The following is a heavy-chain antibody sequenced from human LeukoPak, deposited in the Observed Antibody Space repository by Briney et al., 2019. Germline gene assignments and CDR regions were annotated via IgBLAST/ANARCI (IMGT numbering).Heavy chain of an antibody. J-gene: IGHJ2*01. V-gene: IGHV3-23*01. Sequence: GGSLRLSCAASGFTFNNYAMTWVRQAPGKGLEWVSLIFGSGAGKYYADSVKGRFTISRDNSDNTLYLQMDSVRAEDTAVYYCAGAMAATTVTFYWYFDLWGRGSPVTVSS. CDR1: GFTFNNYA. D-gene: IGHD4-17*01. CDR3: AGAMAATTVTFYWYFDL. CDR2: IFGSGAGK.